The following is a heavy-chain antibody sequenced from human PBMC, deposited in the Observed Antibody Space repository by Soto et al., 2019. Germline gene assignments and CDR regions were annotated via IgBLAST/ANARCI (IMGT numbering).Heavy chain of an antibody. V-gene: IGHV3-74*01. CDR2: INSDGSST. CDR3: VRTSLVVAAATREDY. Sequence: EVQLVESGGGLVQPGGSLRLSCAASGFTFSSYWMHWVRQAPGKGLVWVSRINSDGSSTSYADCVKGLFTISRDNAKNTLYLQMNSLRAEDTAVYYCVRTSLVVAAATREDYWGQGTLVTVSS. CDR1: GFTFSSYW. D-gene: IGHD2-15*01. J-gene: IGHJ4*02.